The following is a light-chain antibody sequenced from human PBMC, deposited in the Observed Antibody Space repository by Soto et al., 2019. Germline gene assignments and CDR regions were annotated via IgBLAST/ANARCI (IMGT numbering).Light chain of an antibody. Sequence: QSALTQPASVSGSPGQSITISCTGTSIDVGSYNLVSWYQQHPGKAPKLMIYEGSKRPSGVSNRFSGSKSGNTASLTISGRQDEDEADYYCCSYAGSSTFVVFGGGTKLTVL. CDR2: EGS. CDR3: CSYAGSSTFVV. CDR1: SIDVGSYNL. J-gene: IGLJ2*01. V-gene: IGLV2-23*03.